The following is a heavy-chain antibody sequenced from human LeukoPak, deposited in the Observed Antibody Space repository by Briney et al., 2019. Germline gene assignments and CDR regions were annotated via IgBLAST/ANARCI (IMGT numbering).Heavy chain of an antibody. V-gene: IGHV4-4*07. CDR3: ARANIVVVPAAIGDYYYYYMDV. CDR2: IYTSGST. D-gene: IGHD2-2*02. CDR1: GGSISSYY. J-gene: IGHJ6*03. Sequence: SETLSLTCTVSGGSISSYYWSWIRQPAGKGLEWIGRIYTSGSTNYNPSLKSRVTMSVDTSKNQFSLKLSSVTAADTAVYYCARANIVVVPAAIGDYYYYYMDVWGKGTTVTVSS.